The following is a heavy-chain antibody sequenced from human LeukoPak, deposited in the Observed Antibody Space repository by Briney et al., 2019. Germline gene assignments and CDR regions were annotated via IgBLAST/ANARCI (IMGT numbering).Heavy chain of an antibody. Sequence: GGSLRLSCAASGFTFSSYSMNWVRQAPGKGLEWVSSISSSSYIYYADSVKGRFTISRDNAKNSLYLQMNSLRAKDTAVYYCAREGDIYCSGGSCHPPDYWGQGTLVTVSS. CDR3: AREGDIYCSGGSCHPPDY. CDR2: ISSSSYI. CDR1: GFTFSSYS. J-gene: IGHJ4*02. V-gene: IGHV3-21*01. D-gene: IGHD2-15*01.